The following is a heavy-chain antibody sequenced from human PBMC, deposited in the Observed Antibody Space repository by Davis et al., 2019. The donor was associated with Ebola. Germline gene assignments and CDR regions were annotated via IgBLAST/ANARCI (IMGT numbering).Heavy chain of an antibody. CDR1: GYTFTSYY. D-gene: IGHD4-11*01. J-gene: IGHJ6*02. CDR2: IHPSGCST. Sequence: AASVKVSCKASGYTFTSYYMHWVRQAPGQGLEWMGIIHPSGCSTSYAQKFQGRVTITRDTSASTAYMELSSLRSEDTAVYYCARVSNYGDYYYYYGMDVWGQGTTVTVSS. CDR3: ARVSNYGDYYYYYGMDV. V-gene: IGHV1-46*01.